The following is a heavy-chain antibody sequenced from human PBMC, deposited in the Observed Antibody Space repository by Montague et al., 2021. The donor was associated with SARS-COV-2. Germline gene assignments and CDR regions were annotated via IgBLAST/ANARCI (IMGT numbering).Heavy chain of an antibody. CDR1: GGSFSSNNYY. Sequence: SETLSLTCTVSGGSFSSNNYYWGWIRQPPGKRLEWIGIISNSGSTFYNPSLKSRVTISVHTSRNQLSLNVKSVTAADTAVYYCARHRRYDVVTYYPDFWGQGILVTVSS. D-gene: IGHD3-9*01. CDR3: ARHRRYDVVTYYPDF. J-gene: IGHJ4*02. V-gene: IGHV4-39*01. CDR2: ISNSGST.